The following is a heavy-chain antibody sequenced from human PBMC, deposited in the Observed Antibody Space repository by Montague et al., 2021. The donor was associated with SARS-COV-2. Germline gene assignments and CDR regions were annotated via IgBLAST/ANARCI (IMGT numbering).Heavy chain of an antibody. CDR3: ARERYSFSLTRGSTWFDP. V-gene: IGHV4-34*01. CDR2: INHSGST. Sequence: SETLSLTCDVYGGSFSGYYWSWIRQPPGKGLEWIGEINHSGSTNCNPSLKSRVTISVDTSKNQFSLKLSSVTAADTAVYYCARERYSFSLTRGSTWFDPWGQGTLVTVSS. J-gene: IGHJ5*02. CDR1: GGSFSGYY. D-gene: IGHD3-9*01.